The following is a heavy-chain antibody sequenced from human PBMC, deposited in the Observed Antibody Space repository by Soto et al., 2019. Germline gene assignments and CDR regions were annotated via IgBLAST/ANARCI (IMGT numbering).Heavy chain of an antibody. D-gene: IGHD6-13*01. CDR3: ARGIAPDCFDY. CDR1: GYTFTSYA. V-gene: IGHV1-3*05. Sequence: QVQLVQSGAEEKKPGASVKVSCKASGYTFTSYAMHWVRQAPGQRLEWMGWINAGNGNTKYSQKFQGRVTITRDTSASTAYMELSSLRSEDPAVYYCARGIAPDCFDYWGQGALVTVSS. CDR2: INAGNGNT. J-gene: IGHJ4*02.